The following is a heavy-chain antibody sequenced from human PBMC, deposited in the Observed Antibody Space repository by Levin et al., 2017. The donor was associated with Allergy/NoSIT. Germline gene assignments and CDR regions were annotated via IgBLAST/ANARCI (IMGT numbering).Heavy chain of an antibody. D-gene: IGHD2-15*01. V-gene: IGHV3-23*01. Sequence: GGSLRLSCAASGFTFSSYAMSWVRQAPGKGLEWVSAISGSGGSTYYADSVKGRFTISRDNSKNTLYLQMNSLRAEDTAVYYCAYPEDCSGGSCYFPPLQDIWGQGTMVTVSS. CDR3: AYPEDCSGGSCYFPPLQDI. CDR1: GFTFSSYA. CDR2: ISGSGGST. J-gene: IGHJ3*02.